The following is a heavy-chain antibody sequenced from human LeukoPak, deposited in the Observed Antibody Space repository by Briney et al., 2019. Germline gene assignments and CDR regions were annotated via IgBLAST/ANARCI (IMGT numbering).Heavy chain of an antibody. CDR1: GGSISSGYYY. CDR3: ARDREDYYDSSGYKT. V-gene: IGHV4-30-4*01. Sequence: SQTLSLTCTVSGGSISSGYYYWSWIRQLPGKGLEWIGYIYYSGSTYYNPSLKSRVTISVDTSKNQFSLKLRSVTAAGTAVYCCARDREDYYDSSGYKTWGRGTLVTVSS. J-gene: IGHJ5*02. CDR2: IYYSGST. D-gene: IGHD3-22*01.